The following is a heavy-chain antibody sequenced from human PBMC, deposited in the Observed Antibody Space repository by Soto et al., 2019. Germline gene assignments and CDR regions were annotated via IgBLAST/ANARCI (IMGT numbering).Heavy chain of an antibody. J-gene: IGHJ6*02. CDR1: GFTFGDFA. Sequence: LRLSCSTSGFTFGDFAMSWFRQAPGKGLEWVGFIRSRAYGGTTEYAASVKGRFTISRDDYKSIAYLQMNSLKTEDTAVYYCSRWGRGYDWNYYYGMDVWGQGTTVTVSS. CDR2: IRSRAYGGTT. CDR3: SRWGRGYDWNYYYGMDV. V-gene: IGHV3-49*03. D-gene: IGHD5-12*01.